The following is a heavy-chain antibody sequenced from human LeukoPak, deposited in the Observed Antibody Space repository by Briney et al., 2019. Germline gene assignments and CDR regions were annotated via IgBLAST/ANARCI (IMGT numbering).Heavy chain of an antibody. CDR1: GFTFSSYA. J-gene: IGHJ4*02. CDR3: ARDLDYYGSGSSDYYFDY. D-gene: IGHD3-10*01. Sequence: PGGSLRLSCVVSGFTFSSYAMHWVRQAPGKGLEYVSAISSNGGSTYYANSVKGRFTISRDNSKNTLYLQMGSLRVEDMAVYYCARDLDYYGSGSSDYYFDYWGQGTPVTVSS. CDR2: ISSNGGST. V-gene: IGHV3-64*01.